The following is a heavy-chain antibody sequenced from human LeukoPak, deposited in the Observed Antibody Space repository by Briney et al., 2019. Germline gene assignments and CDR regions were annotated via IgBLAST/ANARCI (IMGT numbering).Heavy chain of an antibody. J-gene: IGHJ4*02. D-gene: IGHD6-19*01. CDR3: ARDSSSRPFDY. Sequence: GGSLRLSCAASGFTFSDYGMDWVRQAPGKGLEYVSTISSNGGSTYYANSVKGRFTVSRDNSKNTLYLQMGSLRAEDMAVYYCARDSSSRPFDYWGQGTLVTVSS. CDR2: ISSNGGST. CDR1: GFTFSDYG. V-gene: IGHV3-64*01.